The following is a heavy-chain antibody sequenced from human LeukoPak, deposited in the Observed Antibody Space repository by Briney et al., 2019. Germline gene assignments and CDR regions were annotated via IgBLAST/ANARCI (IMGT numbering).Heavy chain of an antibody. V-gene: IGHV3-30*18. D-gene: IGHD3-3*02. CDR1: GFTFSNYW. Sequence: GGSLRLSCAASGFTFSNYWMHWVRQAPGKGLEWVAVISYDGSNKYYADSVKGRFTISRDNSKNTLYLQMNSLRAEDTAVYYCANPGPFYYFDYWGQGTLVTVSS. CDR2: ISYDGSNK. J-gene: IGHJ4*02. CDR3: ANPGPFYYFDY.